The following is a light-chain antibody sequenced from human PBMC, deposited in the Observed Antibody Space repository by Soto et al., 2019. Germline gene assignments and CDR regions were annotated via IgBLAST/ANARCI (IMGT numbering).Light chain of an antibody. Sequence: QSVLTQPPSVSGAPGQRVTISCTGSSPNIGAGYEVNWYQHLPGAAPKLLIYGNTNRPSGVPDRFSGSKSGTSASLAITGLQAEDEADYYCQSYDSSLSALYVFGTGTKLTVL. J-gene: IGLJ1*01. V-gene: IGLV1-40*01. CDR3: QSYDSSLSALYV. CDR1: SPNIGAGYE. CDR2: GNT.